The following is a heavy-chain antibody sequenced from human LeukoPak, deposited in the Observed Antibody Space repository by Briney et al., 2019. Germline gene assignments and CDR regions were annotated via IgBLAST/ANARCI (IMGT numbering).Heavy chain of an antibody. V-gene: IGHV4-61*08. D-gene: IGHD6-13*01. Sequence: SETLSLTCTVSGGSISSGGYYWSWIRQPPGKGLEWIGYIYYSGSTNYNPSLKSRVTISVDTSKNQFSLKLSSVTAADTAVYYCARHRLIAAALGVFDYWGQGTLVTVSS. CDR3: ARHRLIAAALGVFDY. J-gene: IGHJ4*02. CDR1: GGSISSGGYY. CDR2: IYYSGST.